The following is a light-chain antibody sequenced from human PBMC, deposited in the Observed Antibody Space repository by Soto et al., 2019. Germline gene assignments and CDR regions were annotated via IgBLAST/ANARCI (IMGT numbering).Light chain of an antibody. J-gene: IGLJ1*01. V-gene: IGLV2-8*01. CDR1: SSDVGYYNF. Sequence: QSVLTQPPSASGSPGQSVTISCTGTSSDVGYYNFVSWYQQRPGKAPKLMIYEVNKRPSGVPDRFSGSKSGNTASLTVSGLQPEDEADYYCSSYPDDNIFVFGTGTRSPS. CDR3: SSYPDDNIFV. CDR2: EVN.